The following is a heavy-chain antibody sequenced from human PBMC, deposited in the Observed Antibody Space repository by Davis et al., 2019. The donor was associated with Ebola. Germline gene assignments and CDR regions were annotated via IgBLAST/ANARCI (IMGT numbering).Heavy chain of an antibody. CDR2: VFQNGDT. D-gene: IGHD4-23*01. CDR3: ARHQVVTTRRAAFDI. Sequence: MPSETLSLTCVVSGGSLTSPNWWTWVRQPPGKGLEWIGEVFQNGDTNYNPSLKSRVTISVDTSKNQFSLKLSSVTAADTAVYYCARHQVVTTRRAAFDIWGQGTMVTVSS. J-gene: IGHJ3*02. V-gene: IGHV4-4*02. CDR1: GGSLTSPNW.